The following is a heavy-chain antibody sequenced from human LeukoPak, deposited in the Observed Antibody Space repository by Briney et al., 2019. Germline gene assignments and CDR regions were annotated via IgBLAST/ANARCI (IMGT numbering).Heavy chain of an antibody. CDR1: GFTFSSYG. CDR3: ARHLRWRTSFSPFDY. CDR2: IRFDGSNK. J-gene: IGHJ4*02. V-gene: IGHV3-30*02. D-gene: IGHD3/OR15-3a*01. Sequence: GGSLRLSCAASGFTFSSYGMHWVRQAPGKGLEWVAFIRFDGSNKYYADSVKGRFTISRDISKNTLYLQMNSLRAEDTAVYYCARHLRWRTSFSPFDYWGQGTLVTVSS.